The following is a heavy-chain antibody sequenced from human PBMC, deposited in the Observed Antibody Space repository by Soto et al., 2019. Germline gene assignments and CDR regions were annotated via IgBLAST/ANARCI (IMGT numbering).Heavy chain of an antibody. CDR3: ARDGGRHSGGIDY. Sequence: VHLGQSGAEGRKPGSSVRVSGKAPGGTFGSYPITWVRQAPGQGLEWMGEIIPIFGTANYAQKFQGRVTITADESTSTAYMELSSLRSEDTAVYYCARDGGRHSGGIDYWGQGTLVTVSS. D-gene: IGHD1-26*01. V-gene: IGHV1-69*01. J-gene: IGHJ4*02. CDR2: IIPIFGTA. CDR1: GGTFGSYP.